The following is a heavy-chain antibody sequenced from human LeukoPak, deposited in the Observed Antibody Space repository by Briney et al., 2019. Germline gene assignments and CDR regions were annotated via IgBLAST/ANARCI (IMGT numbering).Heavy chain of an antibody. D-gene: IGHD1-26*01. CDR1: GFTFSSYV. V-gene: IGHV3-23*01. CDR3: AKGGGGSYSGYHFDY. J-gene: IGHJ4*02. CDR2: ISGGGGST. Sequence: PGGSLRLSCVASGFTFSSYVMTWVRQAPGKGLEWVSAISGGGGSTYYADSVKGRFTISRDTSKNTLSLQMNSVRAEDTAVYYCAKGGGGSYSGYHFDYWGQGTLVTVSS.